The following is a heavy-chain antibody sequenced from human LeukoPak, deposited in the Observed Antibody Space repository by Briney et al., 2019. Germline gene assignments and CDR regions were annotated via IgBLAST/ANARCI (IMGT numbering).Heavy chain of an antibody. V-gene: IGHV1-69*04. J-gene: IGHJ3*02. CDR2: IIPILGIA. CDR1: GGTFSSYA. D-gene: IGHD3-10*01. Sequence: SVKVSCKASGGTFSSYAISWVRQAPRQGLEWMGRIIPILGIANYAQKFQGRVTITADKSTSTAYMELSSLRSEDTAVYYCARDHGSGAFDIWGQGTMVTVSS. CDR3: ARDHGSGAFDI.